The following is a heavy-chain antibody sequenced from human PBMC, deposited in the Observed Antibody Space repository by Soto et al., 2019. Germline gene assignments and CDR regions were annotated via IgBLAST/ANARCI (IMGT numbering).Heavy chain of an antibody. D-gene: IGHD5-12*01. CDR3: ARMAPPIDY. Sequence: PGGSLRLSCAASDFTFSSYSMSWVRQAPGKGLEWLSSITMSGSTIYYADSVKGRFTISRDNAKNSLYLQMNSLRAEDTAVYYCARMAPPIDYWGQGTLVTVSS. CDR2: ITMSGSTI. J-gene: IGHJ4*02. CDR1: DFTFSSYS. V-gene: IGHV3-48*01.